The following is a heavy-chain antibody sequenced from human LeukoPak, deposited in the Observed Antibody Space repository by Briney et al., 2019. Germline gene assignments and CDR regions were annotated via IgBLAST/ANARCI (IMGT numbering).Heavy chain of an antibody. Sequence: GGSLRLSCSVSGFTFSNYVMNWVRQAPGKGLEWVSTISGSGGGTYYADSVKGRFTISRDNSKNTLYLQMNSLRVEDTAVCYFTRRSTSGSYWGDFDYWGQGTLVTPSS. CDR1: GFTFSNYV. CDR2: ISGSGGGT. J-gene: IGHJ4*02. D-gene: IGHD1-26*01. V-gene: IGHV3-23*01. CDR3: TRRSTSGSYWGDFDY.